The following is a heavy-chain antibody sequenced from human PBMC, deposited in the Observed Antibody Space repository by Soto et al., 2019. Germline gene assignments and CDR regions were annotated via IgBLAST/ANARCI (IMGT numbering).Heavy chain of an antibody. Sequence: PSQTLSLTCAISGDSVSSNSAAWNWIRQSPSRGLEWLGRTYYRSKWYNDYAVSVKSRITINPDTSKNQFSLQLNSVTPEDTAVYYCARAGEDTAMVTGDYYYGMDVWGQGTTGTVSS. CDR3: ARAGEDTAMVTGDYYYGMDV. CDR2: TYYRSKWYN. J-gene: IGHJ6*02. D-gene: IGHD5-18*01. CDR1: GDSVSSNSAA. V-gene: IGHV6-1*01.